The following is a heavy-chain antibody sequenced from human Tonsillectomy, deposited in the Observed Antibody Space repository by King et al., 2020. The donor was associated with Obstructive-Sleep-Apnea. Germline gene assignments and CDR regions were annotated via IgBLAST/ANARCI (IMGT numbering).Heavy chain of an antibody. V-gene: IGHV3-49*03. J-gene: IGHJ3*02. CDR2: IRSKAYGGTT. D-gene: IGHD3-10*01. CDR3: TRDLSYYYGIDDAFDI. Sequence: QLVQSGGGLVQPGRSLRLSCTASGFPFGDYAMSWFRQAPGKGLEWVGFIRSKAYGGTTEYAASVKGRFTISRDDSKSIAYLQMNSLKTEDTAVYYCTRDLSYYYGIDDAFDIWGQGTMVTVSS. CDR1: GFPFGDYA.